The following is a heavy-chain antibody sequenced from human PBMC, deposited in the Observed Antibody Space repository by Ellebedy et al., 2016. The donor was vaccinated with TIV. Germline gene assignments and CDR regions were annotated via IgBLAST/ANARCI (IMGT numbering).Heavy chain of an antibody. CDR3: ARDYDSEYNWFDP. CDR1: SYTFTSYG. Sequence: ASVKVSXKASSYTFTSYGISWVRQAPGQGLEWMGWISAYNGNTNYAQKLQGRVTMTTDTSTSTAYMELRSLRSDDTAVYYCARDYDSEYNWFDPWGQGTLVTVSS. V-gene: IGHV1-18*01. D-gene: IGHD5-12*01. J-gene: IGHJ5*02. CDR2: ISAYNGNT.